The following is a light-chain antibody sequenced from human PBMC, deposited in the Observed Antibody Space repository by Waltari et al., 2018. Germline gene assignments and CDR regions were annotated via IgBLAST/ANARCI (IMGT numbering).Light chain of an antibody. Sequence: QLVLTQSPSASASLGASVKLTCTLSSGHSSNVIAWLQQRPEKGPRYLMKVNSDGSHSKGDGIPDRFSGSSSGAERYLTISSLQSEDEGDYYCQTGGHGTWVFGGGTKLTVL. CDR3: QTGGHGTWV. CDR2: VNSDGSH. J-gene: IGLJ3*02. CDR1: SGHSSNV. V-gene: IGLV4-69*01.